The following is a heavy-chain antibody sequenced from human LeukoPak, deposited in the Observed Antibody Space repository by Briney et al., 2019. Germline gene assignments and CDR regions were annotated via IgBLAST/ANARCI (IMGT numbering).Heavy chain of an antibody. CDR2: IYYSGST. Sequence: SETLSLTCTVSGGSISSYYWSWIRQPPGKGLEWIGYIYYSGSTNYNPSLKSRVTISVDTSKNQFSLKLSSVTAADTAVYYCASSLAYYDFWSGYRSYYFDYWGQGTLVTVSS. V-gene: IGHV4-59*01. CDR3: ASSLAYYDFWSGYRSYYFDY. J-gene: IGHJ4*02. D-gene: IGHD3-3*01. CDR1: GGSISSYY.